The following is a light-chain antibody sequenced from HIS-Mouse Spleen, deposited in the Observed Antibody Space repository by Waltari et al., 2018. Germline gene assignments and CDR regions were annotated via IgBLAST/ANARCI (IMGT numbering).Light chain of an antibody. CDR3: SSYTSSSTLV. Sequence: QSALTQPASVSESPGQSITISCTGTSRDVGGYNYVSWYQQHPGKAPKLMIYEVSNRPSGVSNRFSGSKSGNTASLTISGLQAEDEADYYCSSYTSSSTLVFGGGTKLTVL. CDR2: EVS. V-gene: IGLV2-14*01. CDR1: SRDVGGYNY. J-gene: IGLJ2*01.